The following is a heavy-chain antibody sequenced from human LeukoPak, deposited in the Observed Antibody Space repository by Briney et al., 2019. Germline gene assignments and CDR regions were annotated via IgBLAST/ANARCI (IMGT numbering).Heavy chain of an antibody. CDR1: GYTLTELS. CDR2: FDPEDGET. V-gene: IGHV1-24*01. D-gene: IGHD6-13*01. Sequence: VASVKVSCKVSGYTLTELSMHWVRQAPGKGLEWMGRFDPEDGETIYAQKFQGRVTMTEDTPTNTAYMELSSLRSEDTAVYYCATQQLVRFVLRFQHWGQGTLVTVSS. J-gene: IGHJ1*01. CDR3: ATQQLVRFVLRFQH.